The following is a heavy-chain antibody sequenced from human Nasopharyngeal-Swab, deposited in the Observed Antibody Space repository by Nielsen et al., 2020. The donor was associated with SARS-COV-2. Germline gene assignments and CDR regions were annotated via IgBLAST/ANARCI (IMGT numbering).Heavy chain of an antibody. J-gene: IGHJ5*02. CDR3: AKDTSSSWYVGWFDP. CDR2: ISWNSGSI. CDR1: GFTFSSYA. V-gene: IGHV3-9*01. Sequence: SLKISCAASGFTFSSYAMSWVRQAPGKGLEWVSGISWNSGSIGYADSVKGRFTISRDNAKNSLYLQMNSLRAEDTALYYCAKDTSSSWYVGWFDPWGQGTLVTVSS. D-gene: IGHD6-13*01.